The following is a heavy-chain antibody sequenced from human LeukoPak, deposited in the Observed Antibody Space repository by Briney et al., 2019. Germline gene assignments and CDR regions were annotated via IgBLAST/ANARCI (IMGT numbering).Heavy chain of an antibody. Sequence: ASVKVSCKASGYTFTSYDIDWVRQATGQGLEWMGWMNPNSGNTGYAQKFQGRVTMTRNTSISTAYMELSSLRSEDTAVYYCARGGLTYYYDSSGYYYVVEDYWGQGTLVTVSS. J-gene: IGHJ4*02. CDR1: GYTFTSYD. D-gene: IGHD3-22*01. CDR3: ARGGLTYYYDSSGYYYVVEDY. V-gene: IGHV1-8*01. CDR2: MNPNSGNT.